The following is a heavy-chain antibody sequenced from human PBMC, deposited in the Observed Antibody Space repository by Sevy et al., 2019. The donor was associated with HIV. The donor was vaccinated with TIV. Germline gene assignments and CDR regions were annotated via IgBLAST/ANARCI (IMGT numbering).Heavy chain of an antibody. V-gene: IGHV4-59*01. J-gene: IGHJ4*02. CDR1: GGSISNSY. CDR3: ARGGGYYISGSL. Sequence: SETLSLTCTVSGGSISNSYWSWIRQPPGKGLEWIGYIYYSGSTNYNPSLKSRVTMSIDTSKNQFSLNLSSVTAADTAVYYCARGGGYYISGSLWGQGTLATVSS. CDR2: IYYSGST. D-gene: IGHD3-10*01.